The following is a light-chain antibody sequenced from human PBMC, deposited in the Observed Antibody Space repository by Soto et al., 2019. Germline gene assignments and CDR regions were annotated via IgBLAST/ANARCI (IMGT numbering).Light chain of an antibody. Sequence: DIPMTQSPSSLSASVGDRVTITCRASQGISNYLAWYQQKPGKVPKLLIYAASTLQSGVPSRFSGSGSETDFTLTISSLQPEDVATYYCQKYNSASWTFGQGTKVEIK. CDR3: QKYNSASWT. CDR2: AAS. CDR1: QGISNY. J-gene: IGKJ1*01. V-gene: IGKV1-27*01.